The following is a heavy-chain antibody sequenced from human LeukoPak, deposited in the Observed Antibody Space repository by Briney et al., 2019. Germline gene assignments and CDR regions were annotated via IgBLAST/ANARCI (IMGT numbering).Heavy chain of an antibody. Sequence: ASVKVSCKASGYTFTSYGISWVRQAPGQGLEWMGWISAYNGNTNYAQKLQGRVTMTTDTSTSTAYMELRSLRSDDTAVYYCARGGWGPYYYGSGSYYADYNWFDPWGQGTLVTVSS. V-gene: IGHV1-18*01. CDR1: GYTFTSYG. CDR3: ARGGWGPYYYGSGSYYADYNWFDP. J-gene: IGHJ5*02. D-gene: IGHD3-10*01. CDR2: ISAYNGNT.